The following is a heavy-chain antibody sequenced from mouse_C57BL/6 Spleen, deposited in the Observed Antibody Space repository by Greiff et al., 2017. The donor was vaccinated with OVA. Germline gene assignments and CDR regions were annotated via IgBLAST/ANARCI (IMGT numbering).Heavy chain of an antibody. CDR3: ARPVCCSYDCYFDV. Sequence: EVQGVESGGDLVKPGGSLKLSCAASGFTFSSYGMSWVSQTPDKRLEWVANISSGGSNTYYPESVKGRSTISSDNANNTLYMQMSSLKSEDTAVYYCARPVCCSYDCYFDVWGTGTTVTVSS. V-gene: IGHV5-6*01. CDR1: GFTFSSYG. D-gene: IGHD1-1*01. CDR2: ISSGGSNT. J-gene: IGHJ1*03.